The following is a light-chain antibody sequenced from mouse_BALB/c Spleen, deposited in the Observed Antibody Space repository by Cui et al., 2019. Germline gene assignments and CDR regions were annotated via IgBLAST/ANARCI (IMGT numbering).Light chain of an antibody. Sequence: DVLMTQSLFSLSASLGGKVTIPWNASQDINKYLAWYQHKAGKGTRLLIHYTSTLQPGNPSRLSGSGSGRDYSFSISNMEPEDIGTYYCLQYDNLWTLGGSTKLEIK. CDR2: YTS. CDR1: QDINKY. V-gene: IGKV19-93*01. CDR3: LQYDNLWT. J-gene: IGKJ1*01.